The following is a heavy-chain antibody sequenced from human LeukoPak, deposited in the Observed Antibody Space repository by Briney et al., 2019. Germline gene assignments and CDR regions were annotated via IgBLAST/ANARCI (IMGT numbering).Heavy chain of an antibody. CDR3: ARGPVDGYSYGFLDY. CDR2: IYSGGNT. CDR1: GFTVSSNY. D-gene: IGHD5-18*01. V-gene: IGHV3-53*01. J-gene: IGHJ4*02. Sequence: QPGGSLRLSCAASGFTVSSNYMNWVRQAPGRGLEWVSVIYSGGNTYYADSVKGRFTISRDNSKNTLYLQMNSLRAEDTAVYYCARGPVDGYSYGFLDYRGQGTLVTVSS.